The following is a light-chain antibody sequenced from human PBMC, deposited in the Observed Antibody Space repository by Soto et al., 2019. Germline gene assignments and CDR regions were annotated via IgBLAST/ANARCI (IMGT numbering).Light chain of an antibody. Sequence: SYELTQPPSVSVSPGQTASITCSGAKLGNKYACWYQQKPGQSPVLIIYQDNKRPSGIPERFSGSNSGNTATLTISGTQAMDEADYYCQAWDSSVVFGGGTKLTVL. CDR3: QAWDSSVV. CDR1: KLGNKY. CDR2: QDN. J-gene: IGLJ2*01. V-gene: IGLV3-1*01.